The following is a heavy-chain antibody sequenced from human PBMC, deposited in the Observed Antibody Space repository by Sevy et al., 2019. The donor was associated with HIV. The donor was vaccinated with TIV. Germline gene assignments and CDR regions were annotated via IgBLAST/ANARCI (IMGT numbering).Heavy chain of an antibody. CDR2: ISYDGSNK. D-gene: IGHD2-15*01. CDR1: GFTFSSYA. J-gene: IGHJ4*02. Sequence: GGSLRLSCAASGFTFSSYAMHWVRQAPGKGLEWVAVISYDGSNKYYADSVKGRFTISRDNSKNTLYPQMNSLRAEDTAVYYCARLPGGSGGSCYPNCFDYWGQGTLVTVSS. CDR3: ARLPGGSGGSCYPNCFDY. V-gene: IGHV3-30-3*01.